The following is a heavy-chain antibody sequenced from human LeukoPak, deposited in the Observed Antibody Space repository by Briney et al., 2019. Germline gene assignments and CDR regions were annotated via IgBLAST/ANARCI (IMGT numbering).Heavy chain of an antibody. V-gene: IGHV3-23*01. Sequence: PGGSLRLSCGASGFTFSSYAMSWVRQTPGKGLEWVSGISGSGGSTHYADSVKGRFTISRDNSKNTLYLQMNSLRAEDTAVYYCAKGTSGSYYHWGQGTLVTVSS. J-gene: IGHJ5*02. CDR1: GFTFSSYA. D-gene: IGHD1-26*01. CDR3: AKGTSGSYYH. CDR2: ISGSGGST.